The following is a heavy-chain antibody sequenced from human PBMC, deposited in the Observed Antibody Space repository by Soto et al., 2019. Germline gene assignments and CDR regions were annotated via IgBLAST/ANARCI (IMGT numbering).Heavy chain of an antibody. D-gene: IGHD1-7*01. CDR1: GFTFSSYA. CDR3: ARDLSGTWAY. CDR2: ISYDGSNK. J-gene: IGHJ4*02. Sequence: GGSLRLSCAASGFTFSSYAMHWVRQAPGKGLEWVAVISYDGSNKYYADSVKGRFTISRDNSKNTLYLQMNSPRAEDTAVYYCARDLSGTWAYWGQGTLVTVSS. V-gene: IGHV3-30-3*01.